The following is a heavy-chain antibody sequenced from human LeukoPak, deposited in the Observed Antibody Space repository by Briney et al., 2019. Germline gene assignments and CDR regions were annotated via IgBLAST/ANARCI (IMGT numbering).Heavy chain of an antibody. V-gene: IGHV3-30-3*01. D-gene: IGHD3-10*01. CDR3: ARDTIYGSGSYFDY. CDR2: ISYDGSNK. CDR1: GFTFSSYA. Sequence: PGGSLRLSCAASGFTFSSYAMHWVRQAPGKGLEWVAVISYDGSNKYYADSVKGRFTISRDNSKNTLYLQMNSLRAEDTAVYYCARDTIYGSGSYFDYWGQGTLVTVSS. J-gene: IGHJ4*02.